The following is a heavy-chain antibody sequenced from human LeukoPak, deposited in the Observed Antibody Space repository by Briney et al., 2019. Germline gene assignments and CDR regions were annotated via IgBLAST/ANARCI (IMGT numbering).Heavy chain of an antibody. V-gene: IGHV1-69*13. Sequence: GASVKVSCKASGGTFSSYAISWVRQAPGQGLEWMGGIIPIFGTANYAQTFQGRVTITADESTSTAYMELSSLRSEDTAVYYCARQRGYSSGSYYFDYWGQGTLVTVSS. CDR1: GGTFSSYA. CDR2: IIPIFGTA. D-gene: IGHD6-19*01. CDR3: ARQRGYSSGSYYFDY. J-gene: IGHJ4*02.